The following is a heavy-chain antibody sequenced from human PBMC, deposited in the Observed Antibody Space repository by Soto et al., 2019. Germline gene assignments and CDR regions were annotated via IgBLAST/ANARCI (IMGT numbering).Heavy chain of an antibody. CDR2: ISYDGSNK. Sequence: GGSLRLSCAASGFTFSSYGMHWVRQAPGKGLEWVAVISYDGSNKYYADSVKGRFTISRDNSKNTLYLQMNSLRAEDTAVYYCAKDSTYYDFWSGSSGMDVWGQGTTVTVSS. CDR1: GFTFSSYG. J-gene: IGHJ6*02. V-gene: IGHV3-30*18. CDR3: AKDSTYYDFWSGSSGMDV. D-gene: IGHD3-3*01.